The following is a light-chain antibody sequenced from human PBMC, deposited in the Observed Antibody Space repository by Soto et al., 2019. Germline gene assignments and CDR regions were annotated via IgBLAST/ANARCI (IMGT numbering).Light chain of an antibody. V-gene: IGLV2-14*01. CDR1: SSDVGGYNY. CDR3: SSYTSIFVV. CDR2: EVS. Sequence: QSALTQPASVSGSPGQSITISCTGTSSDVGGYNYVSWYQQHPDKAPKLMIYEVSNRPSGVSNRFSGSKSGNTASLTISGLQAEDEADYYCSSYTSIFVVFGGGTKLTVL. J-gene: IGLJ2*01.